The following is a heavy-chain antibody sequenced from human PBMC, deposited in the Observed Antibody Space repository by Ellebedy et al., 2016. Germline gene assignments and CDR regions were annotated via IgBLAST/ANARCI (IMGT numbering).Heavy chain of an antibody. D-gene: IGHD2-21*02. Sequence: GESLKISCAASAFTFSSYTLNWVRQAPEKGLEWVSSISDSGTYIYYADSVKGRFTISGDNAQNSLYLQMNSLRAEDTAVYYCARVAVTDWYFDLWGRGTLVTVSS. CDR3: ARVAVTDWYFDL. CDR1: AFTFSSYT. J-gene: IGHJ2*01. CDR2: ISDSGTYI. V-gene: IGHV3-21*01.